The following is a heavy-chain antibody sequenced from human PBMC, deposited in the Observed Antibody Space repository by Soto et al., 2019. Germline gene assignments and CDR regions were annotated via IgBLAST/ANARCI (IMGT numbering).Heavy chain of an antibody. CDR1: GFTFSSYG. D-gene: IGHD6-19*01. J-gene: IGHJ4*02. CDR3: ARAREVAGIFDY. Sequence: GGSLRLSCAASGFTFSSYGMHWVRQAPGKGLEWVAVIWYDGSNKYYADSVRGRFTISRDNSKNTLYLQMNSLRAEDTAVYYCARAREVAGIFDYWGQGTLVTVSS. CDR2: IWYDGSNK. V-gene: IGHV3-33*01.